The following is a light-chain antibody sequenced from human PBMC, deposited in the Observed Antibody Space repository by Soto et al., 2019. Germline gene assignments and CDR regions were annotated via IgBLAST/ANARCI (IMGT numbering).Light chain of an antibody. V-gene: IGKV3-11*01. CDR3: QHRSDWPPT. CDR2: DAS. CDR1: QSVSSY. J-gene: IGKJ2*01. Sequence: EIVLTQSPATLSLSPGERATLSCRASQSVSSYLAWYQQKPGQAPRLLIYDASNRATGIPARFSGSGSGSDFTLTISGLEPEDVAVYYCQHRSDWPPTFGHGNKVEIK.